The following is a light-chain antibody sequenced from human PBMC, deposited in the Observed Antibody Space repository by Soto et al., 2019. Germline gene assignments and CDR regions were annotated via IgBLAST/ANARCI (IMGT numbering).Light chain of an antibody. J-gene: IGKJ4*01. CDR1: QRVLYSSNNKNY. V-gene: IGKV4-1*01. CDR2: WAS. Sequence: DIVMTQSPDSLAVFLGERATINCKSSQRVLYSSNNKNYLAWYQQKPGQPPKLLIYWASTRESGVPDRFSGSGSGTDFTLTIRSLQAEDVAVYYCQQYYSTPLTFGGGTKVEIK. CDR3: QQYYSTPLT.